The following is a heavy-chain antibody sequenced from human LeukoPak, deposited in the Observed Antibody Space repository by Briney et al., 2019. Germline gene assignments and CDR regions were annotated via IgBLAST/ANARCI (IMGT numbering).Heavy chain of an antibody. CDR2: IIPIFGTA. CDR3: ARDSGSGYFHDAFDI. Sequence: SVKVSCKASGYTFTSYDINWVRQATGQGLEWMGGIIPIFGTANYAQKFQGRVTITADKSTSTAYMELSSLRSEDTAVYYCARDSGSGYFHDAFDIWGQGTMVTVSS. J-gene: IGHJ3*02. D-gene: IGHD3-22*01. CDR1: GYTFTSYD. V-gene: IGHV1-69*06.